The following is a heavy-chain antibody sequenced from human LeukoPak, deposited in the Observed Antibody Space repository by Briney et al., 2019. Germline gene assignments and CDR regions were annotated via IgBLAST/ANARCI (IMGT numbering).Heavy chain of an antibody. J-gene: IGHJ4*02. V-gene: IGHV3-21*01. D-gene: IGHD6-6*01. CDR2: ISSSSRYI. Sequence: GGSLRLSCAASGFTFSSYSIYWVRQAPGKGLEWVSSISSSSRYINYADSVKGRFTVSRDNAKNSLFLQMNSLRAEDTAVYYCASPPSVDSSSPYYFEYWGQGTLVTVSS. CDR1: GFTFSSYS. CDR3: ASPPSVDSSSPYYFEY.